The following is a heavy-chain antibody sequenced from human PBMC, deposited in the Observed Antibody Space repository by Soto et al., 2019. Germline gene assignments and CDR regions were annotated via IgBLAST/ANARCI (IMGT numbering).Heavy chain of an antibody. CDR3: ARRSHIVVAPP. CDR2: FYYDGRT. Sequence: TLSLTCVVSGPSFSDANYYWVWIRQPPGEGLEWIGSFYYDGRTYYNASLKSRVTISVDTSKNHFSLMLTSVTAADTAVYYCARRSHIVVAPPWGQGTLVTVSS. D-gene: IGHD2-21*01. CDR1: GPSFSDANYY. V-gene: IGHV4-39*02. J-gene: IGHJ4*02.